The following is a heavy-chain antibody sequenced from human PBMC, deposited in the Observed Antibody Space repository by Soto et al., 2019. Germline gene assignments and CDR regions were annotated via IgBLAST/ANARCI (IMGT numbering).Heavy chain of an antibody. CDR3: ARTTAVPNTLRSRYFFDY. Sequence: SETLSLTCSVSGGSVSNKTYYWSWIRQPPGKRLEWIGYVYYSGTTNYNPSLKSRVTISVDLSKNQFSLRLGSVTTADTALYYCARTTAVPNTLRSRYFFDYWGQGTLVTVSS. CDR1: GGSVSNKTYY. J-gene: IGHJ4*02. V-gene: IGHV4-61*01. D-gene: IGHD4-17*01. CDR2: VYYSGTT.